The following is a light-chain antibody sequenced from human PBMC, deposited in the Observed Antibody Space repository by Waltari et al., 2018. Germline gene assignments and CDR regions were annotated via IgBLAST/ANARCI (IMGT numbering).Light chain of an antibody. J-gene: IGKJ1*01. CDR3: QHYVRLPVA. CDR2: GAS. V-gene: IGKV3-20*01. CDR1: QSIPGT. Sequence: IVLTQSPGTLSLSPGERATLSCRASQSIPGTLVWYQQKPDQPPRLLIYGASNRAAGIPDRFSGRGFGTDFSLTISRLEPEDFAVYYCQHYVRLPVAFGQGTKV.